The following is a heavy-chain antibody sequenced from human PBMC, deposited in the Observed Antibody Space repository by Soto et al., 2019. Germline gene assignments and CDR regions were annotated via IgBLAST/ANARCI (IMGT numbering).Heavy chain of an antibody. CDR3: AHPVTRYGYLDY. CDR1: GFSLSTKTVG. V-gene: IGHV2-5*02. D-gene: IGHD4-17*01. J-gene: IGHJ4*02. Sequence: FGPTLVNPTQTLTLTCTFSGFSLSTKTVGVGWIRQPPGKALEWLALIYWDDDKRYSQSLKNRLTIAMDTSKNLVILAMTNMGPVDTATYYCAHPVTRYGYLDYWGQGSLVTVSS. CDR2: IYWDDDK.